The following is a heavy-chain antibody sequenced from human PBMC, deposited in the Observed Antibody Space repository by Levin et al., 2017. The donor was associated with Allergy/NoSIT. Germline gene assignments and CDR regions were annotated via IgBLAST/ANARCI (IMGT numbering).Heavy chain of an antibody. CDR3: AKDQHPPSGAAGTNYFYGMDV. V-gene: IGHV3-30*18. J-gene: IGHJ6*02. CDR2: ISYHGSEK. D-gene: IGHD1-1*01. Sequence: AGGSLRLSCAASGFTFSNYGMYWVRQAPGKGLEWVALISYHGSEKYYAESVKGRFTISRDNSKNTLSLQMNSLRAEDTAVYYCAKDQHPPSGAAGTNYFYGMDVWGQGTTVTVSS. CDR1: GFTFSNYG.